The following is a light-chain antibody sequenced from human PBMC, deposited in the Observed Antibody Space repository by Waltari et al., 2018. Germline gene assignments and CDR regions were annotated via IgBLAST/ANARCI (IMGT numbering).Light chain of an antibody. CDR3: QQRRNWPLT. Sequence: EIVLTQSPAVLSFSPGERVTIPCRASQRVGTYLAWYQQRPGQSPRLLIYDASYRATGIPARFSGSGSETDFTLTISSLQPEDFAVYYCQQRRNWPLTFGGGTRVQI. J-gene: IGKJ4*01. CDR2: DAS. V-gene: IGKV3-11*01. CDR1: QRVGTY.